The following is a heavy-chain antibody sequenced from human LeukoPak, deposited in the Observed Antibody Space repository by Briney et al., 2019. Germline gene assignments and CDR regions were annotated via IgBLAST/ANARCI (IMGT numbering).Heavy chain of an antibody. V-gene: IGHV3-23*01. CDR3: AKDYGDYSSWFDP. Sequence: PGGSLRLSCAASGFTLSSYAMTWVRQAPGKGLEWVSTISDSGGTTYYADSVKGRFTISRDKSKNTLYLQLNSLRPEDTAVYFCAKDYGDYSSWFDPWGQGTLVTVSS. CDR2: ISDSGGTT. D-gene: IGHD4-17*01. CDR1: GFTLSSYA. J-gene: IGHJ5*02.